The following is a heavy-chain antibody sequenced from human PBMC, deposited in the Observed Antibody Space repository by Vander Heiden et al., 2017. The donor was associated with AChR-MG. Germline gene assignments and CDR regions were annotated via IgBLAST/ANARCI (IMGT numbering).Heavy chain of an antibody. CDR3: AKGPRFLEWFLYGSGDS. V-gene: IGHV3-30*18. Sequence: QVQLVEAGGNVAQPGTSLRLSCVGPGFTFSSYGMHWFRPAPGKGLGWVATISYDGSNRDYGDSVKGRFTISRDNFKNTLYLQMDILRPEDTAVYYCAKGPRFLEWFLYGSGDSWGQGTLVTVSS. D-gene: IGHD3-3*01. CDR1: GFTFSSYG. J-gene: IGHJ4*02. CDR2: ISYDGSNR.